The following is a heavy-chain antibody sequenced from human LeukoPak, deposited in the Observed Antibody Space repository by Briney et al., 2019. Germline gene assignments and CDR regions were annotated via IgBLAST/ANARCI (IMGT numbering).Heavy chain of an antibody. CDR2: IYHSGST. D-gene: IGHD2-15*01. CDR3: ARVSCSGGSCYEGYYYYMDV. V-gene: IGHV4-38-2*02. CDR1: GYSISSGYY. Sequence: SETLSLTCTVSGYSISSGYYWGWIRQPPGKGLEWIGSIYHSGSTYYNPSLKSRVTISVDTSKNQFSLKLSSVTAAGTAVYYCARVSCSGGSCYEGYYYYMDVWGKGTTVTVSS. J-gene: IGHJ6*03.